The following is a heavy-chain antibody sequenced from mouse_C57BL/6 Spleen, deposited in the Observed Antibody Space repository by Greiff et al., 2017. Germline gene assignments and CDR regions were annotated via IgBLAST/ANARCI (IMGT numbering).Heavy chain of an antibody. Sequence: QVQLQQPGAELVRPGTSVKLSCKASGYTFTSYWMHWVKQRPGQGLEWIGVIDPSDSYTNYNQKFKGKATLTVDTSSSTAYMQLSSLTSEDSAVYYCARRANWDGFDYGGQGTTRTVSS. CDR2: IDPSDSYT. CDR1: GYTFTSYW. D-gene: IGHD4-1*01. J-gene: IGHJ2*01. CDR3: ARRANWDGFDY. V-gene: IGHV1-59*01.